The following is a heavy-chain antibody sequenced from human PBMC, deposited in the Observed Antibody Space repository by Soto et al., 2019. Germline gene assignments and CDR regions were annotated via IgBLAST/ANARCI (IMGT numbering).Heavy chain of an antibody. J-gene: IGHJ4*02. CDR3: AKDQVRGVVAAAFDS. D-gene: IGHD2-15*01. V-gene: IGHV3-30*18. Sequence: QVQLVESGGGVVQPGRSLRLSCAASGFTFSSYGMHWVRQAPGKGLEWVAVISYDGSNKYYADSVKGRFTISRDNSKNTLYLQMNSLRAEDTAVYYCAKDQVRGVVAAAFDSWGQGTLVTVSS. CDR2: ISYDGSNK. CDR1: GFTFSSYG.